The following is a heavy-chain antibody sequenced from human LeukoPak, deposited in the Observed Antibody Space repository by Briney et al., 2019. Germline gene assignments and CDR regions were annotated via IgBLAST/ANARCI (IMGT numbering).Heavy chain of an antibody. CDR2: IYHSGST. J-gene: IGHJ6*03. D-gene: IGHD2-2*01. V-gene: IGHV4-38-2*02. CDR1: GYSISSGYY. CDR3: AREIYCSSTSCQGYYYMDV. Sequence: SETLSLTCAVSGYSISSGYYWGWIRQPPGKGLEWIGSIYHSGSTYYNPSLKSRVTISVGTSKNQFSLKLSSVTAADTAVYYCAREIYCSSTSCQGYYYMDVWGKGTTVTVSS.